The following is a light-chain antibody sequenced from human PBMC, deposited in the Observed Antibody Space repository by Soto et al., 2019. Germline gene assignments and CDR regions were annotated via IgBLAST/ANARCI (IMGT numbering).Light chain of an antibody. CDR3: QQLNSYPIT. Sequence: DIQMTQSPSSVSASVGDRVTITCRASQDIGRWLAWYQQKPGKAPKLLIYSTSNLLGGVPSRFSGSGSGTDFTLTISSLQPEDFATYYCQQLNSYPITFGQGTRLEIK. V-gene: IGKV1D-12*01. CDR2: STS. CDR1: QDIGRW. J-gene: IGKJ5*01.